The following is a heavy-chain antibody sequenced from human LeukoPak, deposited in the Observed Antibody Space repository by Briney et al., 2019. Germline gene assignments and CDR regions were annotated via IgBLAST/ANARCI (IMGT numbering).Heavy chain of an antibody. D-gene: IGHD3-3*01. V-gene: IGHV4-39*01. J-gene: IGHJ4*02. CDR2: IYYSGTT. CDR3: ARLRFDFWSGYTHPYFDY. Sequence: SETLSLTCTVSGGSISSSSYSWGWIRQPPGKGLEWIGSIYYSGTTYYNPSLKSRVTISVDTSKIQFSLKLSSVAATDTAVYFCARLRFDFWSGYTHPYFDYWGQGTLVTVSS. CDR1: GGSISSSSYS.